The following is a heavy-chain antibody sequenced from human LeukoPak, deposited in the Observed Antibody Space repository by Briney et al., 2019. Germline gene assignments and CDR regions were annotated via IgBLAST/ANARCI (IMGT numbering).Heavy chain of an antibody. V-gene: IGHV4-39*01. CDR1: GASISSTSYC. CDR3: ARHRNYYYYYMDV. CDR2: MYYSGST. Sequence: SSQTLSLTCTVSGASISSTSYCWGWIRQPPGKGLEWIGSMYYSGSTYYNPSLKSRVTISVDTSKNQFSLKLSSVTAADTAVYYCARHRNYYYYYMDVWGKGTTVTISS. J-gene: IGHJ6*03.